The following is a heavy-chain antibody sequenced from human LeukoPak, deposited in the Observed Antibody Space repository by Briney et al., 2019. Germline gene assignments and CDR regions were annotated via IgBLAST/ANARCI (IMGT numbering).Heavy chain of an antibody. CDR2: INPNSGGT. Sequence: ASVKVSCKASGYTFTGYYMHWVRQAPGQGLEWMGWINPNSGGTNYAQKFQGRVTMTRDTSISTAYTELSRLRSDDTAVYYCARVYRGIAAAGRAFDIWGQGTMVTVSS. CDR1: GYTFTGYY. J-gene: IGHJ3*02. V-gene: IGHV1-2*02. D-gene: IGHD6-13*01. CDR3: ARVYRGIAAAGRAFDI.